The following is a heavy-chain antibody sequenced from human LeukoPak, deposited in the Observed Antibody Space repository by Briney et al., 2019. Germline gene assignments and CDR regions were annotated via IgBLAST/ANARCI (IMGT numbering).Heavy chain of an antibody. J-gene: IGHJ3*02. CDR2: INHSGST. D-gene: IGHD2-15*01. Sequence: SETLSLTCAVYGGSFSGYYWSWIRQPPGKGLEWIGEINHSGSTNYNPSLKSRVTISVDTSKNQFSPKLSSVTAADTAVYYCARVLRRCGGGSCHRTSKGYGAFDIWGQGTMVTVSS. V-gene: IGHV4-34*01. CDR1: GGSFSGYY. CDR3: ARVLRRCGGGSCHRTSKGYGAFDI.